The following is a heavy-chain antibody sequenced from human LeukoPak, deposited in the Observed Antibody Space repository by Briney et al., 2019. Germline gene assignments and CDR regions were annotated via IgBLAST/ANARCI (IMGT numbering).Heavy chain of an antibody. CDR1: GFTFSSYE. D-gene: IGHD2-21*02. V-gene: IGHV3-48*03. J-gene: IGHJ3*02. Sequence: GGSLRLSCAASGFTFSSYEMNWVRQAPGKGLEWVSYISSSGSTIYYADSVKGRFTISRDNAKNSLYLQMNSLRAKDTAVYYCARDPAYCGGDCYSLGAFDIWGQGTMVTVSS. CDR2: ISSSGSTI. CDR3: ARDPAYCGGDCYSLGAFDI.